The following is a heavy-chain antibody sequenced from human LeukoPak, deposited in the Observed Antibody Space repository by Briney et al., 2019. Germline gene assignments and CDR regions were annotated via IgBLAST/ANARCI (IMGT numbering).Heavy chain of an antibody. CDR3: ARIFAEVGYGDYRGYFDY. J-gene: IGHJ4*02. V-gene: IGHV1-2*02. CDR2: INPNSGGT. Sequence: GASVKVSCKASGYTFTGYYMHWVRQAPGQGLEWMGWINPNSGGTNYAQKFQGRVTMTRDTSISTAYMELSRLRSDDTAVYYCARIFAEVGYGDYRGYFDYWGQGTLVTVSS. CDR1: GYTFTGYY. D-gene: IGHD4-17*01.